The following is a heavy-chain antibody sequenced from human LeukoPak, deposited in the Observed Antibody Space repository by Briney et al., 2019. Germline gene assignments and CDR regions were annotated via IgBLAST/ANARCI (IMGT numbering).Heavy chain of an antibody. J-gene: IGHJ3*02. CDR3: AKVRVVGATPDAFDI. CDR1: GYTFTSYG. Sequence: ASVTVSCKASGYTFTSYGINWVRQATGHGLEWMGWMNPNSGNTGYPQKFQGRVTITRNTSISTAYMELSSLRSEDTAVYYCAKVRVVGATPDAFDIWGQGTMVTVSS. V-gene: IGHV1-8*03. D-gene: IGHD1-26*01. CDR2: MNPNSGNT.